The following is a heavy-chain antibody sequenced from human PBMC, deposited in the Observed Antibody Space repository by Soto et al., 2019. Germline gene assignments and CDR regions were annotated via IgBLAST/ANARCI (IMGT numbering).Heavy chain of an antibody. CDR1: GFTFNTYS. V-gene: IGHV3-48*01. D-gene: IGHD4-4*01. CDR3: ARQVSIPAIKYYYMDV. J-gene: IGHJ6*03. CDR2: ISSSGTTM. Sequence: PGGSLRLSCVASGFTFNTYSMNWVRQAPGRGLEWISYISSSGTTMHYADSVKGRFTLTRDNAKKSLSLQLNSLRAEDTAVYYCARQVSIPAIKYYYMDVWGNGTTVTVSS.